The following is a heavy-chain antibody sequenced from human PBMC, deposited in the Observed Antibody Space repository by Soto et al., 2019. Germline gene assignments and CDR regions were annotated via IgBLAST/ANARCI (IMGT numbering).Heavy chain of an antibody. CDR3: ARDGHSSSPGFDY. CDR1: GYTFSSYG. CDR2: ISGYNGNT. V-gene: IGHV1-18*01. J-gene: IGHJ4*02. Sequence: QVQLVQSGAEVKNPGASVKVSCEASGYTFSSYGLSWVRQAPGQGLEWMGWISGYNGNTNYAQKLQGRVTMTTDTSTSTAYVELRSLSSADTAVYYCARDGHSSSPGFDYWGQGTLVTVSS. D-gene: IGHD6-6*01.